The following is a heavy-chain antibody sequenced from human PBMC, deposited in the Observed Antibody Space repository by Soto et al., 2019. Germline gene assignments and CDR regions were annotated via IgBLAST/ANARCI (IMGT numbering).Heavy chain of an antibody. CDR3: ARGIKYGDYSRWFDP. D-gene: IGHD4-17*01. CDR1: GGTFSNHI. V-gene: IGHV1-69*02. Sequence: SSVKVSCKASGGTFSNHIITWVRQAPGQGPEWMGRIIPMLDITNYAQKFQGRVTITADKSTTTAYMEVSSLRPEDTAMFYCARGIKYGDYSRWFDPWGPGTLVTVSS. CDR2: IIPMLDIT. J-gene: IGHJ5*02.